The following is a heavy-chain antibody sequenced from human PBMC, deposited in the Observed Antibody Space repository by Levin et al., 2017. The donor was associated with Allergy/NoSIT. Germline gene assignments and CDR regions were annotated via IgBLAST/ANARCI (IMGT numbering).Heavy chain of an antibody. V-gene: IGHV4-59*01. CDR2: IYSTGNT. CDR3: ARLAPFYYDSAGDSDY. J-gene: IGHJ4*01. CDR1: GGSINNYY. D-gene: IGHD3-22*01. Sequence: SETLSLTRAVSGGSINNYYWSWIRQPPGKGLEWLGHIYSTGNTNYNPSLKSRVTISVDTSKNQFSLKLTTVTAADTAVYYCARLAPFYYDSAGDSDYWGHGTLVTVSP.